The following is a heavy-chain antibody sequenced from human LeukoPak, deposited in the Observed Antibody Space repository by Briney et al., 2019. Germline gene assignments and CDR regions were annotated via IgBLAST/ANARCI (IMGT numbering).Heavy chain of an antibody. CDR3: AKDRDTYCGGDCPVDY. V-gene: IGHV3-23*01. D-gene: IGHD2-21*01. CDR1: GFTFSNYA. Sequence: GGSLRLSCAASGFTFSNYAMSWVRQAPGKGLEWVSAISGSGGSTYYADSVKGRFTISRDNSKNTLYLQMNSLRAEDTAVYYCAKDRDTYCGGDCPVDYWGQGTLVTVSS. CDR2: ISGSGGST. J-gene: IGHJ4*02.